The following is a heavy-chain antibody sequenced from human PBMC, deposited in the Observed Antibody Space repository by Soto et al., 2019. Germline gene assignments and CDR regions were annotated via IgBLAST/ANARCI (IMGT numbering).Heavy chain of an antibody. CDR2: FDPEDGET. V-gene: IGHV1-24*01. D-gene: IGHD3-10*01. J-gene: IGHJ4*02. Sequence: ASVKVSCKVSGYTLTELSMHWVRQAPGKGLEWMGGFDPEDGETIYAQKFQGRVTMTEDTSTDTAYMELSSLRSEDTAVYYCATDRRNYYGSGTLDYWGQGTLVTVSS. CDR1: GYTLTELS. CDR3: ATDRRNYYGSGTLDY.